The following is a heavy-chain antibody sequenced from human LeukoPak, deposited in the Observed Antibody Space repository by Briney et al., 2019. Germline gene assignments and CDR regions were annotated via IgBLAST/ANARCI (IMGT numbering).Heavy chain of an antibody. Sequence: GGSLRLSCAASGFTFSSYSMNWVRQAPGKGLEWVSSISSSTSYIYYADSVKGRFTISRDNAKNSLYLQMNSLRAEDTAVYYCARVGGYCTNGVRLYYFDYWGQGTLVTVSS. J-gene: IGHJ4*02. V-gene: IGHV3-21*01. D-gene: IGHD2-8*01. CDR3: ARVGGYCTNGVRLYYFDY. CDR2: ISSSTSYI. CDR1: GFTFSSYS.